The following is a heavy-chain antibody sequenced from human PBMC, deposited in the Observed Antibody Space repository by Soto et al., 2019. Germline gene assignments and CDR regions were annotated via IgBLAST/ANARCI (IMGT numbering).Heavy chain of an antibody. Sequence: SGPTLVNPAQTLTLTCTCSGFSLTTDGMCVTWIRQPPGKALEWLARIDWDDDEFYSTSLKTRLTISKDTSKNQVVLTMTNMGPVDTATYYCARMVRGNTKNPPQKDYGMDVWGQGTTVTVSS. CDR3: ARMVRGNTKNPPQKDYGMDV. J-gene: IGHJ6*02. D-gene: IGHD3-10*01. V-gene: IGHV2-70*17. CDR1: GFSLTTDGMC. CDR2: IDWDDDE.